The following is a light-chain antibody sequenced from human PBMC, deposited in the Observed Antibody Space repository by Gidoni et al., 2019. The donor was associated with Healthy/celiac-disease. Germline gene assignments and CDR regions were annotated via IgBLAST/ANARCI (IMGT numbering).Light chain of an antibody. Sequence: DTVMTHSPDSLALSLGERATINCKPSQSVLYSSNNKNYLAWYQQKPGQPPKLLIYWASTRESGFPDRFSGSGSGTDFTLTISSLQAEDVAVYYCQQYYSTPRLTFGGGTKVEIK. V-gene: IGKV4-1*01. CDR1: QSVLYSSNNKNY. CDR2: WAS. J-gene: IGKJ4*01. CDR3: QQYYSTPRLT.